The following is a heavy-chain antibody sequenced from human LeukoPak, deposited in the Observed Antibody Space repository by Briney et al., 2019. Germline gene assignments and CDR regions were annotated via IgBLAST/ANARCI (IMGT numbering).Heavy chain of an antibody. CDR3: ARHGSVAATLYYFDY. V-gene: IGHV4-59*08. J-gene: IGHJ4*02. Sequence: SETLSLTYTVSGGSISNYYWSWIRQPPGKGLEWIGYIYYSGSTNYNPSLKSRVTISVDTSKNQFSLELSSVTAADTAVYFCARHGSVAATLYYFDYWGQGTLVTVSS. D-gene: IGHD6-19*01. CDR2: IYYSGST. CDR1: GGSISNYY.